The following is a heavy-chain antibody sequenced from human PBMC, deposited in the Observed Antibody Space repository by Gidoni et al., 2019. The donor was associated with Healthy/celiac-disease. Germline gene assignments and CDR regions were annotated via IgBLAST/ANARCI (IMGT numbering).Heavy chain of an antibody. D-gene: IGHD3-10*01. V-gene: IGHV1-24*01. CDR3: ATVPHRITMVRGVTPLPYYYYYGMDV. Sequence: QVQLVQSGAEEKKPGASVKVSCKVSGYTLTELSMHWVRQAPGKGLGWMGGFDPEDGETIYAQKFQGRVTMTEDTSTDTAYMALSSLRSEDTAVYYCATVPHRITMVRGVTPLPYYYYYGMDVWGQGITVTVSS. J-gene: IGHJ6*02. CDR1: GYTLTELS. CDR2: FDPEDGET.